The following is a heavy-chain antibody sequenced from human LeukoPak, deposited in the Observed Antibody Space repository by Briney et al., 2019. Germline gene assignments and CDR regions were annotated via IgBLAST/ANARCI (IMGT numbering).Heavy chain of an antibody. CDR3: VRGIAGAANDH. Sequence: GGSLTLSCAVSGFTFSSYWMHWVRQAPGKGLVWVSRINPDGSSTTYADSVKGRFTMSGDNAANMLYLQMNSLRADDTAVYYCVRGIAGAANDHWGQGTLVTVSS. J-gene: IGHJ4*02. D-gene: IGHD6-19*01. CDR1: GFTFSSYW. V-gene: IGHV3-74*01. CDR2: INPDGSST.